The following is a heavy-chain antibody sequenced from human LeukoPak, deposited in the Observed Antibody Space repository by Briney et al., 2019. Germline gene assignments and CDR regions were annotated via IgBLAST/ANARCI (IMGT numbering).Heavy chain of an antibody. CDR3: AREVWDYDILTGYQYSNWFDP. J-gene: IGHJ5*02. V-gene: IGHV6-1*01. Sequence: SQTLSLTCAISGDSVSSNSAAWNWIRQSPSRGLEWLGRTYYRSKWYNDYAVSVKSRITINPDTSKNQFSLQLNSVTPEDTAVYYCAREVWDYDILTGYQYSNWFDPWGQGTLVTVSS. CDR1: GDSVSSNSAA. D-gene: IGHD3-9*01. CDR2: TYYRSKWYN.